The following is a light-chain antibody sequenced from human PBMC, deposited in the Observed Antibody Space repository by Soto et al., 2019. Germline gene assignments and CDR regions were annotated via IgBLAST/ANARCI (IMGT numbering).Light chain of an antibody. Sequence: AIRMTQSPSSFSASTGDRVTITCRASQGISSYLAWYQQKPGKAPKLLIYAASTLQSGVPSRFSGSGAGTDCTLTISCLQSEDFATYYCQQYYSYQRTFGGGTKVEIK. V-gene: IGKV1-8*01. CDR1: QGISSY. CDR2: AAS. CDR3: QQYYSYQRT. J-gene: IGKJ4*01.